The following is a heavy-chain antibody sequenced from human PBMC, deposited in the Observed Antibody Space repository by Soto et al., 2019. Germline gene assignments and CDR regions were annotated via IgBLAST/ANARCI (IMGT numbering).Heavy chain of an antibody. J-gene: IGHJ5*02. D-gene: IGHD3-16*01. CDR3: TTSADDTFLHH. CDR2: IRNKANNYAT. Sequence: GGSLRLSCSASGFTFSDSALHWVRQASGQGLEWVGRIRNKANNYATAYGASVRGRFSISRDDSKNTAFLQMNSLKTEDTAVYYCTTSADDTFLHHWAHGSLVTVSS. CDR1: GFTFSDSA. V-gene: IGHV3-73*01.